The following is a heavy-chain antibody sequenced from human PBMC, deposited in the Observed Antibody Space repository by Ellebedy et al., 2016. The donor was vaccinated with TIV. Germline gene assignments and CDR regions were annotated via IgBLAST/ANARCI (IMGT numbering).Heavy chain of an antibody. D-gene: IGHD2-2*01. CDR3: ARGRRDIVVEPQWYFDL. CDR1: GGSISSYY. CDR2: IYYSGST. V-gene: IGHV4-59*13. Sequence: SETLSLXCTVSGGSISSYYWSWIRQPPGKGLEWIGYIYYSGSTNYNPSLKSRVTISVDTSKNQFSLKLSSVTAADTAVYYCARGRRDIVVEPQWYFDLWGRGTLVTVSS. J-gene: IGHJ2*01.